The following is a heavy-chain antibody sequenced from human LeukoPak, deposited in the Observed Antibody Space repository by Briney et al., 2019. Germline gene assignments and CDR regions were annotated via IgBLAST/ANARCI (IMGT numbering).Heavy chain of an antibody. Sequence: GGSLRLSCAASGFTFSSDAMSWVRQAPGKGLEWVSVIYSGGSTYSADSVKGRFTISRDNSKNTLYLQMNSLRAEDTAVYYCARGDRTGDGYYYMDVWGKGTTVTVSS. D-gene: IGHD3-10*01. CDR3: ARGDRTGDGYYYMDV. CDR2: IYSGGST. J-gene: IGHJ6*03. CDR1: GFTFSSDA. V-gene: IGHV3-53*01.